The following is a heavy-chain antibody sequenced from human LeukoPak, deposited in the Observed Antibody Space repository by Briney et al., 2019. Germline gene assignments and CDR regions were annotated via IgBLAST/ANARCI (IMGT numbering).Heavy chain of an antibody. J-gene: IGHJ5*02. D-gene: IGHD2-2*01. Sequence: GGSLRLSCAASGFTFSSYWMHWVRQAPGKGLVWVSRINTDGSRTSYADSVKGRFTISRDNARNTLYLQMNSLRAEDTAVYYCARDLGYCSSTSCHGGNWFDPWGQGTLVTVSS. CDR3: ARDLGYCSSTSCHGGNWFDP. CDR2: INTDGSRT. CDR1: GFTFSSYW. V-gene: IGHV3-74*01.